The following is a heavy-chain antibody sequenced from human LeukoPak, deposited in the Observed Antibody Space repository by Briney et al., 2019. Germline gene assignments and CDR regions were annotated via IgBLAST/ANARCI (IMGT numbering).Heavy chain of an antibody. Sequence: GGSLRLSCAASGFTVSSNYMAWVRQAPGKGLEWVSAISGSGGSTYYADSVKGRFTISRDNSKNTLYLQMNSLRAEDTAVYYCAKDRSCPHYWGQGTLVTVSS. J-gene: IGHJ4*02. V-gene: IGHV3-23*01. CDR1: GFTVSSNY. CDR2: ISGSGGST. CDR3: AKDRSCPHY.